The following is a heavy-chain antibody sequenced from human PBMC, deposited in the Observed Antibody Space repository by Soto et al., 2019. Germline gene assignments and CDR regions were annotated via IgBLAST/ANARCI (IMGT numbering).Heavy chain of an antibody. Sequence: QVQLQESGPGLVKPAETLSLTCTVSCGSISSYYWSWIQQPPGRGLEWIGFIYYSGSTLYNPSLKCRATISGDMSKNHHSLTLSSVTAAETALYYCAGRVPLATTTWDGFYIWGQGTMVPVSS. V-gene: IGHV4-59*01. CDR1: CGSISSYY. CDR3: AGRVPLATTTWDGFYI. D-gene: IGHD1-26*01. CDR2: IYYSGST. J-gene: IGHJ3*02.